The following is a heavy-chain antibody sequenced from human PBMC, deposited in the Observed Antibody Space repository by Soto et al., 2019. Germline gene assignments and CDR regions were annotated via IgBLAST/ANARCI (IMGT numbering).Heavy chain of an antibody. V-gene: IGHV1-18*01. J-gene: IGHJ4*02. CDR1: GYPFTSAG. CDR3: ARDLDISGSYFTSY. Sequence: QVQLVQSGAEVKKPGASVKVSCKASGYPFTSAGISWVRQAPGQELEWMGWISVYNDDTKYAQKFQGRVIMTTDTSTSTAYMELRSLTAGATAVYYCARDLDISGSYFTSYWGQGTLVTVSA. D-gene: IGHD3-10*01. CDR2: ISVYNDDT.